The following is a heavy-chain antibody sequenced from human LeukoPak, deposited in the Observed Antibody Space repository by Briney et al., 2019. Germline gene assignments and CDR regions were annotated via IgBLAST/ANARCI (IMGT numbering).Heavy chain of an antibody. CDR1: GFTFNNAW. CDR2: VKSKADGGTT. V-gene: IGHV3-15*01. J-gene: IGHJ4*02. Sequence: GGSLRLSCAASGFTFNNAWMSWVRQAPGKGLEWVGRVKSKADGGTTDYAAAVKGRFTISRDDSKNTLDLQMNSLKTEDTAVYYCTTGTGKSDFGYWGQGTLVTVSS. D-gene: IGHD4-23*01. CDR3: TTGTGKSDFGY.